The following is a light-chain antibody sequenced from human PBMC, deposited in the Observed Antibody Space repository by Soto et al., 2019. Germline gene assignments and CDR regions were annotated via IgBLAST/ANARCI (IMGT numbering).Light chain of an antibody. J-gene: IGKJ1*01. V-gene: IGKV3-20*01. Sequence: EIVLTQSPGTLSLSPGERATLSCRASQSVSNNYLAWYQQKPGQTPRLLIYAASRRATGIPDRFSGSGSGTDFTLTISRLEPEDFAVYYCQQYGSSPFITFGQGTKVDIK. CDR3: QQYGSSPFIT. CDR2: AAS. CDR1: QSVSNNY.